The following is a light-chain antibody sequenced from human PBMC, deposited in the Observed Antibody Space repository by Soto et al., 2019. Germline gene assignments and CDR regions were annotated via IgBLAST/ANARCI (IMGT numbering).Light chain of an antibody. J-gene: IGKJ3*01. CDR1: QGISSY. CDR3: LHLNSYSPDT. V-gene: IGKV1-9*01. Sequence: DIQLTQSPSFLSASVGDRVTITCRASQGISSYLAWYQQKPGKAPKLLIFAASTLQNGVPSRFSVSGTGTEFTLTISSLQPEDFATYYCLHLNSYSPDTFGPGNKVDIK. CDR2: AAS.